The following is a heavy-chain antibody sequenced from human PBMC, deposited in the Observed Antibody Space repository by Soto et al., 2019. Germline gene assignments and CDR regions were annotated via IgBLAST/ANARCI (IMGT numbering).Heavy chain of an antibody. J-gene: IGHJ3*02. CDR2: ISSSSSYI. CDR1: GFTFSSYS. CDR3: AREDYGYSDPDAFDI. D-gene: IGHD4-17*01. Sequence: EVQLVESGGGLVKPGGSLRLSCSASGFTFSSYSMNWVRQAPGKGLEWVSSISSSSSYIYYADSVKGRFTISRDNAKNSLYLQMNNLRAEDTAVYDCAREDYGYSDPDAFDIWGQGTMVTVSS. V-gene: IGHV3-21*01.